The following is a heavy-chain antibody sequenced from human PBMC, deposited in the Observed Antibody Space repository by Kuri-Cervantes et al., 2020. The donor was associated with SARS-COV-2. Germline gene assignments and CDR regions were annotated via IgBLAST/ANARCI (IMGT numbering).Heavy chain of an antibody. V-gene: IGHV3-66*01. CDR2: IYSGGST. J-gene: IGHJ6*03. Sequence: GESLKISCAASGFTVSSNYMSWVRQAPGKGLEWVSVIYSGGSTYYADSVKGRFTISRDNAKNSLYLQMNSLRAEDTAVYYCARDHRKWLRLGYYYYMDVWGKGTTVTVSS. CDR1: GFTVSSNY. D-gene: IGHD5-12*01. CDR3: ARDHRKWLRLGYYYYMDV.